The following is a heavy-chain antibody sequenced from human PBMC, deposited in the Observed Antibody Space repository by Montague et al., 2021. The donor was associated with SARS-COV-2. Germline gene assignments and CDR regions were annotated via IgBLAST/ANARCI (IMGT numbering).Heavy chain of an antibody. J-gene: IGHJ4*02. CDR3: ARLVPSGDIVVVPAGPFDY. CDR1: GGSIRNYY. CDR2: IYHSGTT. V-gene: IGHV4-59*08. D-gene: IGHD2-2*01. Sequence: SETLSLTCTVSGGSIRNYYWSRIRQPPGKGLEWIVHIYHSGTTNYNPSLKSRVTTSVDTSKNQFSLKLTSVTPADTAVYYCARLVPSGDIVVVPAGPFDYWGQGTLVTVS.